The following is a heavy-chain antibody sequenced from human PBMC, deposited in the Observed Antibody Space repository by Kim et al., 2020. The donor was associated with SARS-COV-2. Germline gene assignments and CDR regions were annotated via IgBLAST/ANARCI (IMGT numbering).Heavy chain of an antibody. D-gene: IGHD6-13*01. V-gene: IGHV3-23*01. J-gene: IGHJ3*02. CDR1: GFTFSSYA. CDR3: ARPLLQQLVQWAFDI. CDR2: ISGSGGST. Sequence: GGSLRLSCAASGFTFSSYAMSWVRQAPGKGLEWVSAISGSGGSTYYADSVKGRFTISRDNSKNTLYLQMNSLRAEDTAVYYCARPLLQQLVQWAFDIWGQGTMVTVSS.